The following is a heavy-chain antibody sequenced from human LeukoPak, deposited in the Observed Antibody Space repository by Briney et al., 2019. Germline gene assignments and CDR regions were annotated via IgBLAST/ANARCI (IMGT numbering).Heavy chain of an antibody. Sequence: GGSLKLSCAASGFTFSSYSMNWVRQAPGKGLEWVSSISSSSSYIYYAASVKGRFTISRDNAKNSLYLQMNSLRAEDTAVYYCARAVPLRFLEWLPRGTDKFDYWGQGTLVTVSS. V-gene: IGHV3-21*01. CDR1: GFTFSSYS. CDR3: ARAVPLRFLEWLPRGTDKFDY. D-gene: IGHD3-3*01. CDR2: ISSSSSYI. J-gene: IGHJ4*02.